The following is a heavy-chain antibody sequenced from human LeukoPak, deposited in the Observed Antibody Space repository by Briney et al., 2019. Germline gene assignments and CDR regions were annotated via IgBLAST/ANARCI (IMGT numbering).Heavy chain of an antibody. Sequence: PGGSLRLSCAASGFTFSSYAMGWVRQAPGKGLEWVSAIGASGSSTYYADSVKGRFTISRDNSKNTLYLQMNSLRVEDTAVYYCAKYAPPTTVVTRFFDYWGQGTLVTVSS. CDR1: GFTFSSYA. J-gene: IGHJ4*02. CDR2: IGASGSST. V-gene: IGHV3-23*01. CDR3: AKYAPPTTVVTRFFDY. D-gene: IGHD4-23*01.